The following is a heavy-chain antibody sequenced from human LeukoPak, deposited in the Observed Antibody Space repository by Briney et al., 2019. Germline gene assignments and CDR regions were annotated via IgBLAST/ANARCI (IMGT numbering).Heavy chain of an antibody. V-gene: IGHV1-8*03. CDR2: MNPNSGNT. Sequence: ASVKLSCKASGYTFTSYDINWVRQATGQGLEWMGWMNPNSGNTGYAQKFQGRVTITRNTSISTAYMELSSLRSEDTAVYYCARVFGWAFFGVGTYFDYWGQGTLVTVSS. D-gene: IGHD3-3*01. CDR3: ARVFGWAFFGVGTYFDY. J-gene: IGHJ4*02. CDR1: GYTFTSYD.